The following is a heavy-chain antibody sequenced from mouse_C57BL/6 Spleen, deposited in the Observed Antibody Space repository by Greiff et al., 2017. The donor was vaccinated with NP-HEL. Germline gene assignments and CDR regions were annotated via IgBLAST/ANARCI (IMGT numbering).Heavy chain of an antibody. CDR3: ASPMVTTDYYAMDY. J-gene: IGHJ4*01. V-gene: IGHV5-4*01. CDR1: GFTFSSYA. Sequence: EVHLVESGGGLVKPGGSLKLSCAASGFTFSSYAMSWVRQTPEKRLEWVATLSDGGSYTYYPDNVKGRFTISRDNDKNNLYLQMSHLKSEDTAMYYCASPMVTTDYYAMDYWGQGTSVTVSS. CDR2: LSDGGSYT. D-gene: IGHD2-1*01.